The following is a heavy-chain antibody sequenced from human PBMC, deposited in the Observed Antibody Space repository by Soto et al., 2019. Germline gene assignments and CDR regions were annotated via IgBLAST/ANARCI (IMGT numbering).Heavy chain of an antibody. J-gene: IGHJ6*02. CDR1: GFTFSSYA. CDR3: ARDRSPNYYYYGMDV. V-gene: IGHV3-30-3*01. Sequence: QVPLVESGGGVVQPGRSLRLSCAASGFTFSSYAMHWVRQAPGKGLEWVAVISYDGSNKYYADSVKGRFTISRDNSKNTLYLQMNSLRAEDTAVYYCARDRSPNYYYYGMDVWGQGTTVTVSS. CDR2: ISYDGSNK.